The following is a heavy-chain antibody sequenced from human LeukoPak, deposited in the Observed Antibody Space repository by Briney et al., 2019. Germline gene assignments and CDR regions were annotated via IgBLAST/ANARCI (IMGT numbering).Heavy chain of an antibody. CDR3: VRETGTVPFHNVLTGRQDFYYYYIDV. CDR2: IYQSGAT. Sequence: SETLSLTCTVSGYSINDGSYWGWIRPTPAKGLEWIGVIYQSGATHSNPSLKSRLTISVDTSKNQFSLKLTSVIAEDTAVYYCVRETGTVPFHNVLTGRQDFYYYYIDVWGKGTTVTVSS. D-gene: IGHD3-9*01. V-gene: IGHV4-38-2*02. CDR1: GYSINDGSY. J-gene: IGHJ6*03.